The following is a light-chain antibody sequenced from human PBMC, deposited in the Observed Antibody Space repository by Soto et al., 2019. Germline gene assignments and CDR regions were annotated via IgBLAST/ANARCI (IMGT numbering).Light chain of an antibody. CDR3: QQFSSYPLT. J-gene: IGKJ4*01. CDR1: QTVRNNY. CDR2: DAC. Sequence: EVVLTQSPGTLSLSPGERATLSCRGSQTVRNNYLSWYQQKRGQAPRLLIDDACNKATGIPDRFSGGGSETYFTLTNSRLEPEDCAVYYCQQFSSYPLTFGGGTKVEIK. V-gene: IGKV3-20*01.